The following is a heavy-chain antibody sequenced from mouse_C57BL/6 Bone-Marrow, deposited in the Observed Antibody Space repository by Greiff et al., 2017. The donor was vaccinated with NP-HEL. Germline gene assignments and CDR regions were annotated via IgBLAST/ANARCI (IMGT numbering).Heavy chain of an antibody. J-gene: IGHJ2*01. Sequence: DVQLQESGAELVRPGASVKLSCTASGFNIKDDYMHWVKQRPEQGLEWIGWIDPENGDTEYASKFQGKATITADTSSKTAYLQLSSLASEDTAVYYCTTEIIYYYGSSRYYFDYWGQGTTLTVSA. V-gene: IGHV14-4*01. CDR3: TTEIIYYYGSSRYYFDY. CDR2: IDPENGDT. D-gene: IGHD1-1*01. CDR1: GFNIKDDY.